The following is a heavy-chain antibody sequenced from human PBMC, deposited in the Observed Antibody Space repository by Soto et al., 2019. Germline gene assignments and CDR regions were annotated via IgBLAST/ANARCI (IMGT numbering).Heavy chain of an antibody. D-gene: IGHD5-18*01. CDR1: GFTFSSYA. J-gene: IGHJ6*02. CDR2: ISGSGGST. CDR3: AKTDTAMRHYYYYGMDV. V-gene: IGHV3-23*01. Sequence: GGSLRLSCAASGFTFSSYAMSWVRQAPGKGLEWVSAISGSGGSTYYADSVKGRFTISRDNSKNTLYLQMNSLRAEDTAVYYCAKTDTAMRHYYYYGMDVWGQGTTVTVSS.